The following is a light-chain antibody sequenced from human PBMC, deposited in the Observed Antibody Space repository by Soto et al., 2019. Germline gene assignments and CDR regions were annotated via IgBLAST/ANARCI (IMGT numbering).Light chain of an antibody. CDR1: SSDVGSYNY. V-gene: IGLV2-14*03. J-gene: IGLJ2*01. CDR3: SSYTRSSTLV. CDR2: DVS. Sequence: QSVLTQPASVSGSTGQSITFSCTGASSDVGSYNYVSWYQQHPGKAPKLMIYDVSNRPLGISNRFSGSKSGNTASLTISGLQAEDAADYYCSSYTRSSTLVFGGGTKLTVL.